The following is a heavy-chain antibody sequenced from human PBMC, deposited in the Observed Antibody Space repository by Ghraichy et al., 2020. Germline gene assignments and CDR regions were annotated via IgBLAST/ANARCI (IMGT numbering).Heavy chain of an antibody. CDR1: GYTFTSYG. Sequence: ASVKVSCKASGYTFTSYGISWVRQAPGQGLKWMGWISAYNGNTNYAQKLQGRVTMTTDTSTSTVYMELRSLRSDDTAVYYCARVGLVEYSSSPINDYYYGMDVWGQGTTVTVSS. V-gene: IGHV1-18*01. D-gene: IGHD6-6*01. CDR3: ARVGLVEYSSSPINDYYYGMDV. CDR2: ISAYNGNT. J-gene: IGHJ6*02.